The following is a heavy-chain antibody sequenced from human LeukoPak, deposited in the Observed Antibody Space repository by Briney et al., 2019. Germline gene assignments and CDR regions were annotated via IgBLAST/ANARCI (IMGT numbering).Heavy chain of an antibody. CDR3: ARGESLVLLEKVNWFDP. CDR1: GGSFSGYY. Sequence: PSETLSLTCAVYGGSFSGYYWSWIRQPPGKGLEWIGEINHSGSTNYNPSLESRVTISVDTSKNHFSLQLSSVTAADTAVYYCARGESLVLLEKVNWFDPWGQGTLVTVSS. J-gene: IGHJ5*02. V-gene: IGHV4-34*01. D-gene: IGHD3-3*01. CDR2: INHSGST.